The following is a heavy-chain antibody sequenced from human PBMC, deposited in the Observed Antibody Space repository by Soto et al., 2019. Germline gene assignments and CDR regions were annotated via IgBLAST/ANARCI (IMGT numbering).Heavy chain of an antibody. J-gene: IGHJ6*02. CDR1: GGTFSSYT. D-gene: IGHD1-1*01. CDR2: IIPIIGIA. CDR3: ARERGYPYYYGMDV. Sequence: VASVKVSCKATGGTFSSYTISWVRQAPGQGLEWMGRIIPIIGIANYAQKFQGRVTMTTDKSTSTAYMELRSLRSDDTAVYYCARERGYPYYYGMDVWGQGTTVTVSS. V-gene: IGHV1-69*04.